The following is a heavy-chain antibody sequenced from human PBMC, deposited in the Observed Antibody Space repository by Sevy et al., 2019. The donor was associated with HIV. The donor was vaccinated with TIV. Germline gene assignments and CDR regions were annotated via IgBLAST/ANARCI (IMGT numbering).Heavy chain of an antibody. Sequence: ASVKVSCKASGYTFTTYGISWVRHAPGQGLEWMGWISAYSGDTYAAQKFQDRVTMTTDTSTNTAYMELRSLSSDDTAIYYCARVRGRYRNNWFDPWGQGTLVTVSS. V-gene: IGHV1-18*01. J-gene: IGHJ5*02. CDR2: ISAYSGDT. CDR3: ARVRGRYRNNWFDP. D-gene: IGHD3-9*01. CDR1: GYTFTTYG.